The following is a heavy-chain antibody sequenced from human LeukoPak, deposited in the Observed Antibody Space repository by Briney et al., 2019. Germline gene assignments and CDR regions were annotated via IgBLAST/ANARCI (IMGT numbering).Heavy chain of an antibody. D-gene: IGHD3-9*01. J-gene: IGHJ6*02. CDR3: GSGVLRYFDWLPKYYYYYYGMDV. Sequence: SVKVSCKASGGTFSSYAISWVRQAPGQGLEWMGGIIPVFGTANYAQKFQGRVTITADESTSTAYMELSSLRSEDTAVYYCGSGVLRYFDWLPKYYYYYYGMDVWGQGTTVTVSS. CDR1: GGTFSSYA. V-gene: IGHV1-69*13. CDR2: IIPVFGTA.